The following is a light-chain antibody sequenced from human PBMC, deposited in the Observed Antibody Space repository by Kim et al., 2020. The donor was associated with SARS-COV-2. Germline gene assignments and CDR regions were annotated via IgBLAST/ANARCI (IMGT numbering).Light chain of an antibody. Sequence: LSPGERATRSCRASQSVSSSYLAWYQQKPGQAPRLLIYDASSRATGIPDRFSGSGSGTDFTLTISRLEPEDFAVYYCQQYGSAPRTFGQGTKLEI. CDR3: QQYGSAPRT. V-gene: IGKV3-20*01. J-gene: IGKJ2*01. CDR2: DAS. CDR1: QSVSSSY.